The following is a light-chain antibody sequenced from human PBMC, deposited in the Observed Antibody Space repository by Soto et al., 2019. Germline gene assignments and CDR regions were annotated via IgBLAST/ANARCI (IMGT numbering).Light chain of an antibody. CDR3: QQYGSSPVT. V-gene: IGKV3-20*01. Sequence: EIVLTQSPGTLSLSPGERATLSCRASQSVSSNYLTWYQQKPGQAPRLLIYGASTRATGIPDRFSGRGSGTDFTLTISRLEPEGFAVYYCQQYGSSPVTFGGGTKVEIK. J-gene: IGKJ4*01. CDR2: GAS. CDR1: QSVSSNY.